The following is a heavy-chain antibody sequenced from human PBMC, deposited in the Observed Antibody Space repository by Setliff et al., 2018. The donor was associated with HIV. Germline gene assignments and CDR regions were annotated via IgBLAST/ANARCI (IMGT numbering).Heavy chain of an antibody. CDR2: VNPHDGGT. D-gene: IGHD3-3*01. CDR1: GYTLTDYY. CDR3: AKDKEFGGEYIGPFDS. Sequence: RASVKVSCKASGYTLTDYYVQWVRQAPGQGLEWMGWVNPHDGGTYYADSVKGRFTISRHNSRNTFSLQMSSLRAEDTAVYYCAKDKEFGGEYIGPFDSWGQGTPVTVSS. J-gene: IGHJ4*02. V-gene: IGHV1-2*02.